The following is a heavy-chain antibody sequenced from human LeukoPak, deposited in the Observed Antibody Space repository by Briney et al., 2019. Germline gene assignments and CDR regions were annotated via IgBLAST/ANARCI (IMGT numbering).Heavy chain of an antibody. V-gene: IGHV3-7*03. D-gene: IGHD3-16*01. CDR2: IKQDGSEK. J-gene: IGHJ4*02. Sequence: GGSLRLSCAASGFTFSSYWMSWVRQAPGTGLEWVANIKQDGSEKYYVDSVKGRFTISRDNAKNSLYLQMNSLRAEDTAIYCGAKGWGKLDYWGQGTLVTVSS. CDR3: AKGWGKLDY. CDR1: GFTFSSYW.